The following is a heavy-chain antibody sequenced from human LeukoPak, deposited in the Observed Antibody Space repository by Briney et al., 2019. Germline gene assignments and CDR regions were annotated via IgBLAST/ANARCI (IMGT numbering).Heavy chain of an antibody. CDR2: IYPSGGST. Sequence: ASVKVSCKASGYTFTSYYMHWVRQAPRQGLECMGIIYPSGGSTSYAQKFQGRVTMTRDTSPSTVYMGQSRLRSEDTAVYYCARGGLLFLVWAFDCGDEGTLVTVSS. J-gene: IGHJ4*02. D-gene: IGHD3/OR15-3a*01. V-gene: IGHV1-46*01. CDR3: ARGGLLFLVWAFDC. CDR1: GYTFTSYY.